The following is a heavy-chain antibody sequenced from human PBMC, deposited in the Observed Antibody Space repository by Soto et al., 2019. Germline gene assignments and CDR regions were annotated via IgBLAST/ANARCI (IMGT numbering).Heavy chain of an antibody. J-gene: IGHJ4*02. CDR3: ARPRVPYYYDSSGASNDY. Sequence: SETLSLTCTVSGGSISSSSYYWGWIRQPPGKGLEWIGSIYYSGSTYYNPSLKSRVTISVDTSKNQFSLKLSSVTAADTAVYYCARPRVPYYYDSSGASNDYWGQGTLVTVSS. D-gene: IGHD3-22*01. CDR2: IYYSGST. V-gene: IGHV4-39*01. CDR1: GGSISSSSYY.